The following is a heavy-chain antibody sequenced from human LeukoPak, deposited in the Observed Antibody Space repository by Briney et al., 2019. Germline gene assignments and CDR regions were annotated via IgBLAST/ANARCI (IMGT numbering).Heavy chain of an antibody. CDR3: ASGGYSYGLDY. Sequence: GGSLRLSCAVSGFTFTNYWMSWARQSPGKGLEWVANIYLDGSRAYYVDSVKGRFTISRDNAKNSLFLQMNSLRAEDTAVYYCASGGYSYGLDYWGQGTLVTVSS. J-gene: IGHJ4*02. CDR2: IYLDGSRA. V-gene: IGHV3-7*01. D-gene: IGHD5-18*01. CDR1: GFTFTNYW.